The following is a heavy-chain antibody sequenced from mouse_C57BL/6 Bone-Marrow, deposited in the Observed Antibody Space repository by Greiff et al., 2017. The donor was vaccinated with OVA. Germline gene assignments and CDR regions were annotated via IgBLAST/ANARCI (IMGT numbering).Heavy chain of an antibody. J-gene: IGHJ2*01. Sequence: QVQLKQPGAELVKPGASVKMSCKASGYTFTSYWITWVKQRPGQGLEWIGDIYPGSGSTNYNEKFQSKATMTVDNSASTAYMQLSSLTSEDSAVYYCARWGYDYLDYWGQGTTLTVSS. CDR1: GYTFTSYW. CDR2: IYPGSGST. V-gene: IGHV1-55*01. D-gene: IGHD2-3*01. CDR3: ARWGYDYLDY.